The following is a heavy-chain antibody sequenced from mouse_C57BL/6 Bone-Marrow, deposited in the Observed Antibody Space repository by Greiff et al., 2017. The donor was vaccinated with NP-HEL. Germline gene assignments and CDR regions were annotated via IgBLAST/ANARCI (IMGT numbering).Heavy chain of an antibody. J-gene: IGHJ3*01. V-gene: IGHV1-64*01. CDR1: GYTFTSYW. D-gene: IGHD3-1*01. Sequence: VQLQQSGAELVKPGASVKLSCKASGYTFTSYWMHWVKQRPGQGLEWIGMIHPNSGSTNYNEKFKSKATLPVDKSSSTAYMQLSSLTSEDSAVYYCARGRALAWFAYWGQGTLVTVSA. CDR2: IHPNSGST. CDR3: ARGRALAWFAY.